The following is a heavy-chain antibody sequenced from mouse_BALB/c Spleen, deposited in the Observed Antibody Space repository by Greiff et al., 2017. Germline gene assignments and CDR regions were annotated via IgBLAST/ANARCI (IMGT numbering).Heavy chain of an antibody. CDR1: GFTFSSYT. J-gene: IGHJ1*01. CDR2: ISSGGSYT. Sequence: DVKLVESGGGLVKPGGSLKLSCAASGFTFSSYTMSWVRQTPGKRLEWVATISSGGSYTYYPDSVTGRFTISRDNAKNSLYLHMSSLKSEDTDKYDCTSDGGNGVPHWYFDVWGAGTTVTVSS. V-gene: IGHV5-6-4*01. CDR3: TSDGGNGVPHWYFDV. D-gene: IGHD2-1*01.